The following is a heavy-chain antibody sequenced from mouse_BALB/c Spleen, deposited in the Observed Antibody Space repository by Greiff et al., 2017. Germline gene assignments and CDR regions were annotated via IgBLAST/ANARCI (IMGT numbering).Heavy chain of an antibody. J-gene: IGHJ3*01. V-gene: IGHV7-3*02. CDR2: IRNKANGYTT. CDR3: ARSTGTGFAY. D-gene: IGHD4-1*02. Sequence: EVNVVESGGGLVQPGGSLRLSCATSGFTFTDYYMSWVRQPPGKALEWLGFIRNKANGYTTEYSASVKGRFTISRDNSQSILYLQMNTLRAEDSATYYCARSTGTGFAYWGQGTLVTVSA. CDR1: GFTFTDYY.